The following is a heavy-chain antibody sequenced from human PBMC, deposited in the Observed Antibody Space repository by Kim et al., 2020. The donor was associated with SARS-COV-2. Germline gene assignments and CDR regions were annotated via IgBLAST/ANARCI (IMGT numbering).Heavy chain of an antibody. CDR2: IYYSGST. V-gene: IGHV4-31*03. Sequence: SETLSLTCTVSGGSISSGGYYWSWIRQHPGKGLEWIGYIYYSGSTYYNPSLKSRVTISVDTSKNQFSLKLSSVTAADTAVYYCARDSDDYGDSTWGQGTLVTVSS. CDR1: GGSISSGGYY. CDR3: ARDSDDYGDST. J-gene: IGHJ5*02. D-gene: IGHD4-17*01.